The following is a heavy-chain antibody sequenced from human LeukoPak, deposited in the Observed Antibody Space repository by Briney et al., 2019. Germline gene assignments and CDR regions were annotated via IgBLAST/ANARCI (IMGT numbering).Heavy chain of an antibody. CDR1: GFTFSSYA. CDR3: AKIFGVGPSYYYYGMDV. CDR2: ISGSGGST. D-gene: IGHD3-3*01. V-gene: IGHV3-23*01. Sequence: PGGSLRLSCAASGFTFSSYAMSWVRQAPGKGLEWVSAISGSGGSTYYADSVKGRFTISRDNSKNTLYLQMNSLRAEDTAVYYCAKIFGVGPSYYYYGMDVWGQGTTVTVSS. J-gene: IGHJ6*02.